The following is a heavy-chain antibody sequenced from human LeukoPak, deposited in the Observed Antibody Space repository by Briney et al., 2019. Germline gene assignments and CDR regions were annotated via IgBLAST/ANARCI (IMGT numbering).Heavy chain of an antibody. J-gene: IGHJ4*02. CDR3: ARDGYGDYY. Sequence: SETLSLTCTVSGGSISSGSYYWSWIRQPAGKGLEWIGRIYTSGSTNYNPSLKSRVTIPVNTSKNQFSLKLSSVTAADTAVYYFARDGYGDYYWGQGTLVTVSS. V-gene: IGHV4-61*02. CDR2: IYTSGST. CDR1: GGSISSGSYY. D-gene: IGHD4-17*01.